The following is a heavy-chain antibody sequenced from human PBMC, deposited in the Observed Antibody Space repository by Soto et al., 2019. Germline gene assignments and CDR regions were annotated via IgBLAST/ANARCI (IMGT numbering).Heavy chain of an antibody. D-gene: IGHD2-15*01. CDR3: ARYKGYCSGGRCYYYYYMDV. CDR2: ISTTGSTI. Sequence: PGGSLRLSCAASGFTFSTYSMNWVRQAPGKGLEWVSYISTTGSTIYYADSVKGRFTISRDNAKNSLYLQMTSLRAEDTAVYYCARYKGYCSGGRCYYYYYMDVWGKGTTVTVSS. V-gene: IGHV3-48*01. J-gene: IGHJ6*03. CDR1: GFTFSTYS.